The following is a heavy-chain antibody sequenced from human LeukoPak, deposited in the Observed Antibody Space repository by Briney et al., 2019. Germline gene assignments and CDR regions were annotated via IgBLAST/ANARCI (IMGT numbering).Heavy chain of an antibody. CDR2: IYYSGST. Sequence: SETLSLTCTVSGGSISSSSYYWGWIRQPPGKGLEWIGSIYYSGSTYYNPSLKSRVTISVDTSKNQFSLKLSSVTAADTAVYYCARVVRYKRRFVDYWGQGTLVTVSS. V-gene: IGHV4-39*01. CDR1: GGSISSSSYY. D-gene: IGHD5-24*01. J-gene: IGHJ4*02. CDR3: ARVVRYKRRFVDY.